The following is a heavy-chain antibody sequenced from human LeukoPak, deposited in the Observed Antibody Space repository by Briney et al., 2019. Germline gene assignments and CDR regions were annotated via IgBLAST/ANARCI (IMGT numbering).Heavy chain of an antibody. Sequence: SQTLSLTCTVSGGSISSGTDYWSWIRQPAGKGLEWIGRIHSTGSTNYNPSLESRITISVDTSKNQFSLNLNSMTAADTAVYYCAREAVDAWDPDGWLDPWGQGTLVTVSS. V-gene: IGHV4-61*02. CDR3: AREAVDAWDPDGWLDP. CDR2: IHSTGST. D-gene: IGHD3-16*01. CDR1: GGSISSGTDY. J-gene: IGHJ5*02.